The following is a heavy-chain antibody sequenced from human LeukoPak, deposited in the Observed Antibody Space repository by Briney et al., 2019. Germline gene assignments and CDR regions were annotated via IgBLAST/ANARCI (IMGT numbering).Heavy chain of an antibody. Sequence: ASVKVSCKASGYTFTSYDINWVRQATGQGLEWMGWMNPNSGSTGYAQKFQGRVTMTRNTSISTAYMELSSLRSEDTAVYYCAGALGLLRYFDWLSHWGQGTLVTVSS. D-gene: IGHD3-9*01. CDR3: AGALGLLRYFDWLSH. CDR1: GYTFTSYD. CDR2: MNPNSGST. J-gene: IGHJ5*02. V-gene: IGHV1-8*01.